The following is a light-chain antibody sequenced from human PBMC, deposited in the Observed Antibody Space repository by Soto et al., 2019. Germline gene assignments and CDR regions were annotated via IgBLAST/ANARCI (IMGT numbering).Light chain of an antibody. CDR3: QQYGTSPPT. CDR1: QSVSSNY. V-gene: IGKV3-20*01. Sequence: EIVLTQSPATLYLSPGERATLSCRASQSVSSNYLAWYQQKPGQAPGLLIYGASSRATGIPDRFSGSGSGTDFTLTISRLEPEDFAVYYCQQYGTSPPTFGQGTKV. CDR2: GAS. J-gene: IGKJ1*01.